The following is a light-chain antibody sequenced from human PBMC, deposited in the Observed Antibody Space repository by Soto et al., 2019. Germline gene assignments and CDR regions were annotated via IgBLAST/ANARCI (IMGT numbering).Light chain of an antibody. Sequence: ENVLTQSPGTLSLSPGERATLSCRASQIMSNSYLAWYQQKPGQAPRLVIYRASTRATGIPARFSGSGSGTEFTLTISSLQSEDFTVYSCLQYHNLWAFGQGTKVDIK. CDR3: LQYHNLWA. CDR2: RAS. CDR1: QIMSNSY. V-gene: IGKV3D-7*01. J-gene: IGKJ1*01.